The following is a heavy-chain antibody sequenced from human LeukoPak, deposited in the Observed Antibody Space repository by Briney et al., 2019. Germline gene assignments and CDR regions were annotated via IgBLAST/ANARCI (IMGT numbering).Heavy chain of an antibody. J-gene: IGHJ3*02. Sequence: GRSLRLSCAASGFTFSSYAMHWVRQAPGKGLEWVAVISYDGSNKYYADSVKGRLTISRDNAKNSLYLQMNSLRAEDTAVYYCARGEWLFNIDIWGQGTMVTVSS. D-gene: IGHD3-3*01. V-gene: IGHV3-30-3*01. CDR1: GFTFSSYA. CDR2: ISYDGSNK. CDR3: ARGEWLFNIDI.